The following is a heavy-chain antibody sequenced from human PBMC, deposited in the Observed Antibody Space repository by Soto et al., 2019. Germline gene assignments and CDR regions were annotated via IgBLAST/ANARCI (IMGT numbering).Heavy chain of an antibody. Sequence: QVQLVQSGAEVKKPGSSVKVSCKASGGTFSSYAISWVRQAPGQGLEWMGGIIPIFGTANYAQKFQGRVRITADESTSTAYMELSSLRSEDTAVYYCARGDRYCISTSCYSTDIGWFDPWGQGTLVTVSS. CDR1: GGTFSSYA. CDR3: ARGDRYCISTSCYSTDIGWFDP. V-gene: IGHV1-69*12. CDR2: IIPIFGTA. J-gene: IGHJ5*02. D-gene: IGHD2-2*01.